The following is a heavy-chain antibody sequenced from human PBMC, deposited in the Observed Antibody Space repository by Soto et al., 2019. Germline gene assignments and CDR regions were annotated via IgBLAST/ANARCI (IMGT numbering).Heavy chain of an antibody. J-gene: IGHJ5*02. Sequence: SETLSLTCTVSGGSINSGAYYWSWIRQHPGKGLEWVGYIYYSGTTYYNPSLKSRVTIFVDTSKNQFSLKLTSVTAADTALYYCARDYFDSSDYTTNWFDPWGQGALVTVSS. V-gene: IGHV4-31*03. CDR2: IYYSGTT. CDR3: ARDYFDSSDYTTNWFDP. D-gene: IGHD3-22*01. CDR1: GGSINSGAYY.